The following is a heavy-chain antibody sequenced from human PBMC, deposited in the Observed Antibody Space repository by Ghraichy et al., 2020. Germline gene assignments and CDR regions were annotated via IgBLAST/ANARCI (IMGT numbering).Heavy chain of an antibody. CDR2: ISSSSSYI. V-gene: IGHV3-21*01. CDR3: ARDGGWELEDWFDP. Sequence: GGSLNISCAASGFTFSSYSMNWVRQAPGKGLEWVSSISSSSSYIYYADSVKGRFTISRDNAKTSLYLQLNSLRAEDTAVYYCARDGGWELEDWFDPWGQGTLVTFCS. J-gene: IGHJ5*02. CDR1: GFTFSSYS. D-gene: IGHD1-26*01.